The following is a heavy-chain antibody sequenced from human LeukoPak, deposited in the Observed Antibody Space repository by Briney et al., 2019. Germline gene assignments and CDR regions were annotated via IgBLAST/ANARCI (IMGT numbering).Heavy chain of an antibody. V-gene: IGHV3-15*01. D-gene: IGHD3-10*01. Sequence: GGSLRLSCAASGFSISNDWMSWVRQAPGKGLEWVARVKSRSAGETTDYAAPVKGRFTISRDDSKNTLFLQMNSLKTEDTAVYYCTLIQGWGSGSYYRDFWGQGTLVTVSS. J-gene: IGHJ4*02. CDR2: VKSRSAGETT. CDR3: TLIQGWGSGSYYRDF. CDR1: GFSISNDW.